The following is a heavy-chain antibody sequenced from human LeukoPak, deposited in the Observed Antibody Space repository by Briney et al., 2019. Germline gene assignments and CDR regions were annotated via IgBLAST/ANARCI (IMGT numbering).Heavy chain of an antibody. D-gene: IGHD2-15*01. Sequence: ASVKVSCKASGYTFTGYYMHWVRQAPGQGLEWMGWINSNSGGTNYAQKFQGRVTMTRDTSISTAYMELSRLRSDDTAVYYCARILGIEGVDYFDYWGQGTLVTVSS. J-gene: IGHJ4*02. V-gene: IGHV1-2*02. CDR3: ARILGIEGVDYFDY. CDR2: INSNSGGT. CDR1: GYTFTGYY.